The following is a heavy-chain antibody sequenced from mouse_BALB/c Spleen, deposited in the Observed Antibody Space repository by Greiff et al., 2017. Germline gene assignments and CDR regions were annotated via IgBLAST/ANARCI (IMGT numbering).Heavy chain of an antibody. V-gene: IGHV2-6-7*01. CDR2: IWGDGST. J-gene: IGHJ3*01. Sequence: QVQLKESGPGLVAPSQSLSITCTVSGFSLTGYGVNWVRQPPGKGLEWLGMIWGDGSTDYNSALKSRLSISKDNSKSQVFLKMNSLQTDDTAMYYCARDKGITWFAYWGQGTLVTVSA. D-gene: IGHD2-4*01. CDR3: ARDKGITWFAY. CDR1: GFSLTGYG.